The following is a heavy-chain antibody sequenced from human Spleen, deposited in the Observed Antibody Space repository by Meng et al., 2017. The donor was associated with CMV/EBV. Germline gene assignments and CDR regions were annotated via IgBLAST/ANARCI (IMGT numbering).Heavy chain of an antibody. CDR2: IHPGNSDA. Sequence: GESLKISCKGSGYNFANYWIAWVRQMPGKGLEWMGTIHPGNSDARYSPSFQGQVTFSVDKSISTAYLQWSSLKASDTAMYYCARHRITGGYHLDYWGQGTLVTVSS. J-gene: IGHJ4*02. D-gene: IGHD2-8*02. CDR3: ARHRITGGYHLDY. V-gene: IGHV5-51*01. CDR1: GYNFANYW.